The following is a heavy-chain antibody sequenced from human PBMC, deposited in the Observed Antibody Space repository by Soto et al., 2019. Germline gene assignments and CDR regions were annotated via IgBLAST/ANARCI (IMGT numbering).Heavy chain of an antibody. CDR1: GFTFSSYA. CDR2: ISGSGGST. Sequence: GGSLRLSCASSGFTFSSYAMSWVRQAPGKGLEWVSAISGSGGSTYYADSVKGRFTISRDNSKNTLYLQMNSLRAEDTAVYYCAKENVDILATIAPYYYYGMDVWGQGTTVTVSS. D-gene: IGHD5-12*01. CDR3: AKENVDILATIAPYYYYGMDV. J-gene: IGHJ6*02. V-gene: IGHV3-23*01.